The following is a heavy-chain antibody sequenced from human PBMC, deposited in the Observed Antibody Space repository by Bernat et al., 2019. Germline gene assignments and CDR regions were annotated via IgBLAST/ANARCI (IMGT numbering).Heavy chain of an antibody. D-gene: IGHD4-17*01. V-gene: IGHV4-4*07. CDR3: ARGGDYLWGPTNWFDP. CDR2: IYTSGST. J-gene: IGHJ5*02. Sequence: QVQLQESGPGLVKPSETLSLTCTVSGGSISSYYWSWIRQPAGKGLEWIGRIYTSGSTYYNPSLKSRVTISVDTSKNQFSLKLSSVTAADTAVYYCARGGDYLWGPTNWFDPWGQGTLVTVSS. CDR1: GGSISSYY.